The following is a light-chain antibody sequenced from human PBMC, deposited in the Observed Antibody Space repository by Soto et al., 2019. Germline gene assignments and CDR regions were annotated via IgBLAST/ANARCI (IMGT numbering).Light chain of an antibody. Sequence: QSALTQPASVSGSPGQSITISCTGTSSDVGGYNYVSWFQQHPGKAPKLKIYEVSNRPSGVSNRFSGSKSGYTASLTISELQAEDEADYYCTSFTSISTWVFGGGTQVTVL. J-gene: IGLJ3*02. CDR1: SSDVGGYNY. V-gene: IGLV2-14*03. CDR2: EVS. CDR3: TSFTSISTWV.